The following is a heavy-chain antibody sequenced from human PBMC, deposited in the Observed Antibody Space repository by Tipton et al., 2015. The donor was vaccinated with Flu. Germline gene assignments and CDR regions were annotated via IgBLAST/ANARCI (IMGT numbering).Heavy chain of an antibody. J-gene: IGHJ3*02. CDR2: INPNSGGT. Sequence: QSGAEVKKPGASVKVSCKASGYTFTGYYMHWVRQAPGQGLEWMGWINPNSGGTNYAQKLQGRVTMTTDTSTSTAYMELRSLRSEDTAVYYCAREEALEAFDIWGQGTMVTVSS. CDR3: AREEALEAFDI. D-gene: IGHD5-24*01. CDR1: GYTFTGYY. V-gene: IGHV1-2*02.